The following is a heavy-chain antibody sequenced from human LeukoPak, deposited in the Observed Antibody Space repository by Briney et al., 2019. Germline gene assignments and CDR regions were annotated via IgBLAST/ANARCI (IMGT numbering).Heavy chain of an antibody. CDR1: GGSISSYY. Sequence: PSETLSLTCTVSGGSISSYYWSWIRQPAGKGLEWIGRIYTSGSTNYNPSLKSRVTISVDRSKNQFSLKLSSVTAADTAVYYCAARDYYDSSGYYFDYWGQGTLVTVSS. CDR2: IYTSGST. CDR3: AARDYYDSSGYYFDY. D-gene: IGHD3-22*01. J-gene: IGHJ4*02. V-gene: IGHV4-4*07.